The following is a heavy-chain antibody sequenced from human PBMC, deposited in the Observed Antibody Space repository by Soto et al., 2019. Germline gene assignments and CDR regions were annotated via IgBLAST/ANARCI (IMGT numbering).Heavy chain of an antibody. J-gene: IGHJ4*02. CDR3: ARSGNYYGSGGYIDY. Sequence: SEILSLTCAVSGGSISSSNWWSWVRQPPGKGLEWIGEIYHSGSTNYNPSLKSRVTISVDKSKNQFSLKLSSVTAADTAVYYWARSGNYYGSGGYIDYWGQGTRVTVSS. D-gene: IGHD3-10*01. CDR2: IYHSGST. CDR1: GGSISSSNW. V-gene: IGHV4-4*02.